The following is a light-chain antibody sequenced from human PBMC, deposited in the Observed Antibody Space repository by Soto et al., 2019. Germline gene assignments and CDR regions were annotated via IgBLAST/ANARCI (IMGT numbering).Light chain of an antibody. CDR1: SSNIGAGYD. V-gene: IGLV1-40*01. Sequence: QAVVTQPPSVSGAPGQRVTISCTGSSSNIGAGYDVHWYQQLPGTAPKLLIFGDSNRPSGVPDRFSGSKSGTSASLAITGLQTADEADYYCQSYDSSLSGSYVFGTGTELTVL. CDR3: QSYDSSLSGSYV. J-gene: IGLJ1*01. CDR2: GDS.